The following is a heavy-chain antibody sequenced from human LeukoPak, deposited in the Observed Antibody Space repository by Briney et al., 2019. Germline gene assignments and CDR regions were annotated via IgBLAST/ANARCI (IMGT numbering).Heavy chain of an antibody. CDR2: IYYRGST. CDR1: GGSITSYY. V-gene: IGHV4-59*01. CDR3: ARAYYYDISGSGAFDY. J-gene: IGHJ4*02. D-gene: IGHD3-22*01. Sequence: PSETLSLTCSVSGGSITSYYWSWIRQPPGKGLEWIGYIYYRGSTNYNPSLKSRVTISVDTSKNQFSLNLRSETAADTDVYYCARAYYYDISGSGAFDYWGQGTLVTVSS.